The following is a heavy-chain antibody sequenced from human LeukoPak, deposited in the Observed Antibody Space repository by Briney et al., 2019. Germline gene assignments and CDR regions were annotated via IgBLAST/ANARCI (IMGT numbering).Heavy chain of an antibody. J-gene: IGHJ4*02. Sequence: SETLSLTCAVYGGSFSGYYWSWIRQPPGKGLEWIGEINHSGSTNYNPSLKSRVTISVDTSKNQLSLKLSSVTAADTAIYYCARTRIAAPGAYRYWGQGTLDCVSS. CDR3: ARTRIAAPGAYRY. D-gene: IGHD6-13*01. V-gene: IGHV4-34*01. CDR2: INHSGST. CDR1: GGSFSGYY.